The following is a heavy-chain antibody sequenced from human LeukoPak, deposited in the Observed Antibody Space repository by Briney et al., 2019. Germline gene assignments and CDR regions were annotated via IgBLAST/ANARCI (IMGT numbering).Heavy chain of an antibody. Sequence: PSETLSLTCAVYGGSFSGYYWSWIRQPPGKGLEWIGEINHTGSTNYNTSLKSRVTLSVDTSKNQFSLKLSSVTAADTAVYYCARDSGPGGDCYSFDIWGQGTMVTVSS. CDR3: ARDSGPGGDCYSFDI. CDR2: INHTGST. CDR1: GGSFSGYY. V-gene: IGHV4-34*01. D-gene: IGHD2-21*02. J-gene: IGHJ3*02.